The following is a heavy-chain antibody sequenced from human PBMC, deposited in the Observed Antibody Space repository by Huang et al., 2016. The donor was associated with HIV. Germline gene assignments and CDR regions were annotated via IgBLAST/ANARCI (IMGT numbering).Heavy chain of an antibody. CDR1: GFIFSNFS. Sequence: EVQLVESGGGLVQPGGSLGLSCAASGFIFSNFSMNWVRQTPGKGLEWVSYISASGATIYYAASAKGRFTVSRDDAKKSLYLQLNSLRDEDTAVYYCARDLRGYDSTFDFYYYYGMDVWGQGTTVTVSS. D-gene: IGHD3-22*01. CDR3: ARDLRGYDSTFDFYYYYGMDV. CDR2: ISASGATI. J-gene: IGHJ6*02. V-gene: IGHV3-48*02.